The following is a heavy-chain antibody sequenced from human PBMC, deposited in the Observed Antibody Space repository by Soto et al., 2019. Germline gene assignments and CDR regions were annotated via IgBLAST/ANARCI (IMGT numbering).Heavy chain of an antibody. CDR3: AKDLGPLRLLNYYFYGLDV. CDR1: GFTVSSTY. D-gene: IGHD2-15*01. Sequence: EQLVETGGGVIQRGGSLRLSCNASGFTVSSTYMSWVRQAPGMGLEWVAVIESGGSTHYADSVKGRFTISRDIPKNMSYLQLHTQRSEDTAVYYCAKDLGPLRLLNYYFYGLDVWGQGTTGTVSS. J-gene: IGHJ6*02. CDR2: IESGGST. V-gene: IGHV3-53*02.